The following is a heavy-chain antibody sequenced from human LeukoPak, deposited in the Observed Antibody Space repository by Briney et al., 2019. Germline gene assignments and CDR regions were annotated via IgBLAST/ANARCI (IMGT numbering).Heavy chain of an antibody. CDR2: ISSSSSYI. D-gene: IGHD2-15*01. CDR3: ASLGYCSGGSCYSAGWFDP. CDR1: GFTFSSYA. V-gene: IGHV3-21*01. J-gene: IGHJ5*02. Sequence: KTGGSLRLSCAASGFTFSSYAMSWVRQAPGKGLEWVSSISSSSSYIYYADSVKGRFTISRDNAKNSLYLQMNSLRAEDTAVYYCASLGYCSGGSCYSAGWFDPWGQGTLVTVSS.